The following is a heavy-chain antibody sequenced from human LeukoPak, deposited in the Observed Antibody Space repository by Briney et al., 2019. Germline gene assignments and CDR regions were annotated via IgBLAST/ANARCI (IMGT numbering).Heavy chain of an antibody. D-gene: IGHD5-18*01. CDR3: ARETEGVTAYFDY. Sequence: QTGGSLRLSCAASGFTFSSYGMHWVRQAPGKGLEWVAVIWYDGSNKYYGDSVKGRFTISRDNSKNTLYLQMNSLRAEDTAVYYCARETEGVTAYFDYWGQGTLVTVSS. CDR1: GFTFSSYG. CDR2: IWYDGSNK. J-gene: IGHJ4*02. V-gene: IGHV3-33*01.